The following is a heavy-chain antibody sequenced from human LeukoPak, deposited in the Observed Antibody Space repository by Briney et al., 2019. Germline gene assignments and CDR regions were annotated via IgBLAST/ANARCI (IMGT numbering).Heavy chain of an antibody. J-gene: IGHJ4*02. V-gene: IGHV1-8*01. CDR2: MNPNSGNT. D-gene: IGHD3-22*01. Sequence: ASVKVSCKASGYTFTSYDINWVRQATGQGLEWMGWMNPNSGNTGYAQKFQDRVTMTRNTSISTAYMELSSLRSEDTAVYYCARGGASTYYYDSSGYYYWGQGTLVTVSS. CDR3: ARGGASTYYYDSSGYYY. CDR1: GYTFTSYD.